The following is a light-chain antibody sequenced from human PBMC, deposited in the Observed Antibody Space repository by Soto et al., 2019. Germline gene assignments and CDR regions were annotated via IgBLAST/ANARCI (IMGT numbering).Light chain of an antibody. V-gene: IGLV3-21*02. CDR1: NIGSKS. CDR2: DDS. J-gene: IGLJ2*01. CDR3: QVWDFVTDHAV. Sequence: SYELTQPPSVSAAPGQTARITCGGNNIGSKSVHWYQLKAGQAPVLVVYDDSDRPSGIPERFSGSNSGNTATLTISRVEAGDEADYFCQVWDFVTDHAVFGGGTQLTVL.